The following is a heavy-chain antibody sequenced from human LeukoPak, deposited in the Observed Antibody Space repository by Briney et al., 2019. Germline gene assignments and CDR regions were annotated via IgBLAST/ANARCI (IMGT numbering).Heavy chain of an antibody. CDR2: INHSGSV. V-gene: IGHV4-34*01. Sequence: PSETLSLTCAVYGGSFSIYYWSWTRQSPGKGREWIVEINHSGSVNYNPYLKSRVSISVDTSKNQFSLKLKSVTAADTAVYYCARDENGYVWGSFRAWGQGTLVTVSS. CDR1: GGSFSIYY. J-gene: IGHJ5*02. CDR3: ARDENGYVWGSFRA. D-gene: IGHD3-16*02.